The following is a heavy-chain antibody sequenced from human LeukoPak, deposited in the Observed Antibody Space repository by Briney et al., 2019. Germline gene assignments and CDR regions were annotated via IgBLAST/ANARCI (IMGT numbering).Heavy chain of an antibody. V-gene: IGHV4-34*01. J-gene: IGHJ6*03. CDR3: ARGGAYYDFWSGYTTLYYYYMDV. CDR1: GGSFSGYY. D-gene: IGHD3-3*01. CDR2: INHSGST. Sequence: SETLSLTCAVYGGSFSGYYWSWIRQPPGKGLEWIGEINHSGSTHYNPSLKSRVTISVDTSKNQFSLKLSSVTAADTAVYYCARGGAYYDFWSGYTTLYYYYMDVWGKGTTVTVSS.